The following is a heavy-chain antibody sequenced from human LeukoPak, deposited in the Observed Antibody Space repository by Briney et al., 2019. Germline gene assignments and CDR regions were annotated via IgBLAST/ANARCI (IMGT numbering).Heavy chain of an antibody. CDR3: AKDSYSGPFDY. CDR1: GFTFSSYS. Sequence: GGSLRLSCAASGFTFSSYSMNWVRQAPGKGLEWVSYISSSSSTIYYADSVKGRFTISRDNSKNTLYLQMNSLRAEDTAVYYCAKDSYSGPFDYWGQGTLVTVSS. D-gene: IGHD1-26*01. V-gene: IGHV3-48*01. J-gene: IGHJ4*02. CDR2: ISSSSSTI.